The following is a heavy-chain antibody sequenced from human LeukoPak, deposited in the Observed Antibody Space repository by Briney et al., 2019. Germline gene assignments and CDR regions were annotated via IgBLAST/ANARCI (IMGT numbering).Heavy chain of an antibody. CDR3: ARAYCSGGSCYKPLDY. CDR1: ALTFGSYY. CDR2: ISPGSNYI. Sequence: GGSLRLSCEASALTFGSYYMSWVRQAPGKGLERVSSISPGSNYIYYADSVKGRFTISRDNAKNSLHLQMNSLRADDTAAYYCARAYCSGGSCYKPLDYWGQGTLVTVSS. J-gene: IGHJ4*02. V-gene: IGHV3-21*01. D-gene: IGHD2-15*01.